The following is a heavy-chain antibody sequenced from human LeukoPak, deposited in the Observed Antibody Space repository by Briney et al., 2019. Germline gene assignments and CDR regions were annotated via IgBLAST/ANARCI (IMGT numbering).Heavy chain of an antibody. V-gene: IGHV4-39*07. CDR3: ARSPYGSGSC. CDR2: IYYSGST. Sequence: PSETLSLTCTVSGGSISSSSYYWGWIRQPPGTGLEWIGSIYYSGSTYYNPSLKSRVTISVDTSKNQFSLKLSSVTAADTAVYYCARSPYGSGSCWGQGTLVTVSS. CDR1: GGSISSSSYY. J-gene: IGHJ4*02. D-gene: IGHD3-10*01.